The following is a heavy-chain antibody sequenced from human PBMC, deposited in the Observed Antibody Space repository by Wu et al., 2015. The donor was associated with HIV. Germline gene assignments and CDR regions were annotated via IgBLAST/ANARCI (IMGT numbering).Heavy chain of an antibody. CDR1: GYTLSKLS. D-gene: IGHD3-10*01. J-gene: IGHJ3*02. CDR3: TTLRGGYYAGSDIPAAFDI. V-gene: IGHV1-24*01. CDR2: FDPKDGEI. Sequence: QVQLEQSGAEVRKPGASVKVSCKVSGYTLSKLSMHWVRQTPGKGLEWMGGFDPKDGEIVYAQNFQGRLTMTEDTSTDTAYVELRSLRFEDTAVYYCTTLRGGYYAGSDIPAAFDIWAKGQWSLSLQ.